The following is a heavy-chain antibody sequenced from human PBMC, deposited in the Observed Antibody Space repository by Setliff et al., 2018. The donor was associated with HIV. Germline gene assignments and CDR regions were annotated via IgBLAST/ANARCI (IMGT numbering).Heavy chain of an antibody. V-gene: IGHV3-21*01. CDR2: IRSSGSYI. CDR3: AAVFTAVPGRSLDY. D-gene: IGHD6-19*01. J-gene: IGHJ4*02. Sequence: PGGSLRLSCRASGFTFSSYAMTWVRQAPGKGLEWVSVIRSSGSYIHYADSVKGRFSISRDNAKNSLYLLMTSLRAEDTAVYYCAAVFTAVPGRSLDYWGQGTLVTGSS. CDR1: GFTFSSYA.